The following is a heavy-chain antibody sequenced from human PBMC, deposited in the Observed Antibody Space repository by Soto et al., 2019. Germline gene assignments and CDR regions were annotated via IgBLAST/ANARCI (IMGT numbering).Heavy chain of an antibody. V-gene: IGHV4-39*01. J-gene: IGHJ6*02. Sequence: SETLSLTCTVSGGSISSSSYYWGWIRQPPGKGLEWIGSMYYSGSTYYNPSLKSRVTISVDTSKNQFSLKLSSVTAADTAVYYCARGVYCSSTSCYWGMDVWGQGTTVTVSS. CDR3: ARGVYCSSTSCYWGMDV. CDR1: GGSISSSSYY. CDR2: MYYSGST. D-gene: IGHD2-2*01.